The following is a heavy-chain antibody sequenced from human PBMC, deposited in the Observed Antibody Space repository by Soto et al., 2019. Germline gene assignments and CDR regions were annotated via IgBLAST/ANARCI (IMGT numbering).Heavy chain of an antibody. J-gene: IGHJ5*02. CDR1: GFTFSSYS. D-gene: IGHD2-2*01. Sequence: GGSLRLSCAASGFTFSSYSMNWVRQAPGKGLEWVSYISSSSSTIYYADSVKGRFTISRDNAKNSLYLQMNSLRAEDTAVYYCARDQIVVVPAVKTAYNWFDPWGQGTLVTVSS. CDR3: ARDQIVVVPAVKTAYNWFDP. V-gene: IGHV3-48*01. CDR2: ISSSSSTI.